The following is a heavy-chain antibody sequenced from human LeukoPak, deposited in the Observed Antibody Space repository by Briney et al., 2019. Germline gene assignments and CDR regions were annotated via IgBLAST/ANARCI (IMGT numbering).Heavy chain of an antibody. CDR3: AKDHSSGWPTFDY. J-gene: IGHJ4*02. CDR2: ISYDGSNK. Sequence: PGRSLRLSCAASGFTFSSYAMHWVRQAPGKGLEWVAVISYDGSNKYYADSVKGRFTISRDNSKNTLYLQMNSLRAEDTAVYYCAKDHSSGWPTFDYWGQGTLVTVSS. V-gene: IGHV3-30-3*01. D-gene: IGHD6-19*01. CDR1: GFTFSSYA.